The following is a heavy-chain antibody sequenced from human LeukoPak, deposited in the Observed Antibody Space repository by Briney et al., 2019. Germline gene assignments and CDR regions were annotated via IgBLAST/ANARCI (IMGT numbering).Heavy chain of an antibody. V-gene: IGHV1-2*02. D-gene: IGHD2-21*02. CDR3: AREGSYCVGGDCYSFDF. J-gene: IGHJ4*02. Sequence: ASVTVSCKASGYRFISNYIQWVRQAPGLGPEWMGWMHPGNGNTRYAEKFQGRVTMTRDTSINTAYMDLNSLRSDDTAVYYCAREGSYCVGGDCYSFDFWGQGTLITVSS. CDR2: MHPGNGNT. CDR1: GYRFISNY.